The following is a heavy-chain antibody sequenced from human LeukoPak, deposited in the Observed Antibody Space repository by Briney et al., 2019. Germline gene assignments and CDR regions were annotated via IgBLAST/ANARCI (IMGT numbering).Heavy chain of an antibody. CDR3: ARVGLLWFGELLWFDP. J-gene: IGHJ5*02. V-gene: IGHV1-18*01. D-gene: IGHD3-10*01. CDR1: GYTFTSYG. Sequence: ASVKVSCKASGYTFTSYGISWVRQAPGQGLEWMGWISAYNGNTNYAQKLQGRVTMTTDTSTSTAYMELRSLRSDDTAVYYCARVGLLWFGELLWFDPWGQGTWSPSPQ. CDR2: ISAYNGNT.